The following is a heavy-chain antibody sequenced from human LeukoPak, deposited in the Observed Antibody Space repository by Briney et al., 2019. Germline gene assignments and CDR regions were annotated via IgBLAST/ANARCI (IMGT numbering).Heavy chain of an antibody. CDR2: ISGSGGST. CDR1: GFTFSSYA. CDR3: ASSEDSGSYYGTLFDY. V-gene: IGHV3-23*01. J-gene: IGHJ4*02. D-gene: IGHD1-26*01. Sequence: GGSLRLSCAASGFTFSSYAMSWVRQAPGKGLEWVSAISGSGGSTYYADSVKGRFTISRDNSKNTLYLQMSSLRAEDTAVYYCASSEDSGSYYGTLFDYWGQGTLVTVSS.